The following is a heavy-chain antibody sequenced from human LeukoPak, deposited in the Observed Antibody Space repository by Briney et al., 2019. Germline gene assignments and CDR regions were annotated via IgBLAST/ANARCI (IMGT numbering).Heavy chain of an antibody. CDR2: XXXNSGGX. D-gene: IGHD3-10*01. CDR1: GYTFTGYY. V-gene: IGHV1-2*02. Sequence: ASVKVSCKASGYTFTGYYMHWVXXAPGQGLEXMXXXXXNSGGXNYAQKFQGRVXMTRDTXITTAYMELSRLRSDDTAVYYCARDEMDYYGSGSYYYDYWGQGTLVTVSS. J-gene: IGHJ4*02. CDR3: ARDEMDYYGSGSYYYDY.